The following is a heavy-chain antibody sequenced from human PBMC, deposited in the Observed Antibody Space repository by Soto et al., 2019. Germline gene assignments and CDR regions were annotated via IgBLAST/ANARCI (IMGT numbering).Heavy chain of an antibody. J-gene: IGHJ4*02. V-gene: IGHV3-74*01. D-gene: IGHD3-22*01. Sequence: PGGSLRLSCAASGFSLSSYWMHWVRQAPGKGLVWVSRIKSDGSSTSYADSVKGRFAISRDNAKNMVYLQMNSLRAEDTAVYYCAREHYYDSSGPSFDSWGPGTLVTVSS. CDR2: IKSDGSST. CDR1: GFSLSSYW. CDR3: AREHYYDSSGPSFDS.